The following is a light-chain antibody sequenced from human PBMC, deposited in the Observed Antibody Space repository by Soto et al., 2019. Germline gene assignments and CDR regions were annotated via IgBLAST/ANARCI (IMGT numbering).Light chain of an antibody. CDR1: QTISSW. V-gene: IGKV1-5*03. J-gene: IGKJ5*01. Sequence: DIQMTQSPSTLSASVRDRVTITCRASQTISSWLAWFQQRPVRAPKFLIYKASSLKSEVPSRFSGSGSGTDFTLTISSLEPEDFAVYYCQQRSNWPITFGQGTRLEIK. CDR3: QQRSNWPIT. CDR2: KAS.